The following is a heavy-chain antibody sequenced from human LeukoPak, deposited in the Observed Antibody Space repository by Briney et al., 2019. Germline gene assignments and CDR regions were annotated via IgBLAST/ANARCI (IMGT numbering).Heavy chain of an antibody. CDR2: INHSGST. CDR3: ARGRADARGAVAGVVHFDY. Sequence: SETLSLTCAVYGGSFSGYYWSWIRQPPGKGLEWIGEINHSGSTNYNPSLKSRVTISVDTSKNQFSLKLSSVTAADTAVYYCARGRADARGAVAGVVHFDYWGQGTLVTVSS. V-gene: IGHV4-34*01. D-gene: IGHD6-19*01. CDR1: GGSFSGYY. J-gene: IGHJ4*02.